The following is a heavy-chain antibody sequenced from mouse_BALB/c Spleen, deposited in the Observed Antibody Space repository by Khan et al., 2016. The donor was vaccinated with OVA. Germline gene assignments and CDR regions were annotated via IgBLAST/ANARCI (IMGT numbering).Heavy chain of an antibody. V-gene: IGHV1S81*02. CDR1: GYTFTSYY. CDR3: TRTGYGYPFAY. J-gene: IGHJ3*01. Sequence: QVQLQQPGAELVKPGASVQLSCKTSGYTFTSYYIYWVKQRPGQGFEWIGGIIPSDGGTYFNEKFKSKATLTVNKSSSTAFMQLSSLTSEGSAVYYSTRTGYGYPFAYWGQGTLVTVSS. CDR2: IIPSDGGT. D-gene: IGHD2-2*01.